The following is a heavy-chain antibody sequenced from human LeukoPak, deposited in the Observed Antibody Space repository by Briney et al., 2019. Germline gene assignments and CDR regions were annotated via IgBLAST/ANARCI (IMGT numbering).Heavy chain of an antibody. J-gene: IGHJ4*02. CDR2: ISSGSTYI. V-gene: IGHV3-21*04. CDR3: AKCTTGNTHYPIDY. Sequence: PGGSLRLSCATSGFTFSSYSMNWLRQAPGKGLEWVSSISSGSTYIYYADSVKGRFTISRDNSKNTLYLQMNSLRAEDTAVYYCAKCTTGNTHYPIDYWGQGTLVTVSS. D-gene: IGHD4-17*01. CDR1: GFTFSSYS.